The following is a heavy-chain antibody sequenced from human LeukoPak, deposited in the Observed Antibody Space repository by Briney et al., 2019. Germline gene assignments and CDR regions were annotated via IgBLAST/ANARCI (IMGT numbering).Heavy chain of an antibody. D-gene: IGHD6-13*01. CDR2: MNPNSGNT. V-gene: IGHV1-8*01. CDR3: ARGSSSSWSHWFDP. CDR1: GYTFTSYD. Sequence: ASVKVSCKASGYTFTSYDINWVRQATGQVLEWMGWMNPNSGNTGYAQKFQGRVTMTRNTSISTAYMELSSLRAEDTAVYYCARGSSSSWSHWFDPWGQGTLVTVSS. J-gene: IGHJ5*02.